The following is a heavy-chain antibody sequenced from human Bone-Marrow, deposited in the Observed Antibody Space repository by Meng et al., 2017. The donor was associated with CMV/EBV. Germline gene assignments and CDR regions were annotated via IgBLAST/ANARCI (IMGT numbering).Heavy chain of an antibody. Sequence: GESLKISCVASGFTFSSYWMHWVRQAPGKGLVWVSRINSDGSSTSYADSVKGRFTISRDNAKNTLFLQLNSLRAGDTAVYYCARSSPIGTAVDYWGQGTLVTVAS. V-gene: IGHV3-74*01. D-gene: IGHD6-25*01. J-gene: IGHJ4*02. CDR3: ARSSPIGTAVDY. CDR1: GFTFSSYW. CDR2: INSDGSST.